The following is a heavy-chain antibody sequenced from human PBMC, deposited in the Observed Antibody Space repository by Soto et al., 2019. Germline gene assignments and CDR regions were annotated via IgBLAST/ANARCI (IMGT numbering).Heavy chain of an antibody. Sequence: GSGPTLVNPTQTLTLTCTFSGFSFTTSGVGVGWIRQTPGKALEWLAVIYWNDDKHYSPSLKTRLSIAKGPSINQVLLTMTNMDPVDTGTYYCAHRLYFGAPRGLLNWFDPWGQGALVTVSS. V-gene: IGHV2-5*01. CDR2: IYWNDDK. CDR1: GFSFTTSGVG. D-gene: IGHD3-3*01. J-gene: IGHJ5*02. CDR3: AHRLYFGAPRGLLNWFDP.